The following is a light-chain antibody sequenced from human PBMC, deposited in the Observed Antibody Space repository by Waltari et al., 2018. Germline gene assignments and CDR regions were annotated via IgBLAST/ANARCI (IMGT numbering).Light chain of an antibody. CDR2: GNT. CDR3: QSYDSSPSGVV. Sequence: QSVLTQPPSMSGAPGQRVTISCTGSSSNIGAGYDVHWYQQLPGAAPKLLLYGNTYRPSGVPDRFSGSKSGTSASLAITGLQAEDGADYYCQSYDSSPSGVVFGGGTKLTVL. J-gene: IGLJ2*01. CDR1: SSNIGAGYD. V-gene: IGLV1-40*01.